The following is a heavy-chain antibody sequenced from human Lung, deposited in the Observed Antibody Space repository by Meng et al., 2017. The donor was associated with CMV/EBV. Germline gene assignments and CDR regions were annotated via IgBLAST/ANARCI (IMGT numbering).Heavy chain of an antibody. J-gene: IGHJ4*02. CDR3: AREDYHDSTSYQDFDY. D-gene: IGHD3-22*01. Sequence: ASXXVSCKVSGYTFSDYYMPWVRQAPGQGLEWMGWINPNSGGTNYAQKFQGRVTMTRDTSISTAYIELSRLRSDDTAVYYCAREDYHDSTSYQDFDYWGQGTXVTGSS. CDR1: GYTFSDYY. V-gene: IGHV1-2*02. CDR2: INPNSGGT.